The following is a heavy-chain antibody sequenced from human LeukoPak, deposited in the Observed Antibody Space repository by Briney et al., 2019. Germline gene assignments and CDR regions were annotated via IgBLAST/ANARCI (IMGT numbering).Heavy chain of an antibody. CDR1: GFTFGDYA. Sequence: PGGSLRLSCKASGFTFGDYAMAWFRQAPGKGLEWVGFIRSKRDTNRETTNCAASVKGRFTISRDDSKGIAYLQMNSLKTEDTAVYYCTRDRPLDYWGQGSLVTVSS. CDR3: TRDRPLDY. V-gene: IGHV3-49*03. CDR2: IRSKRDTNRETT. J-gene: IGHJ4*02.